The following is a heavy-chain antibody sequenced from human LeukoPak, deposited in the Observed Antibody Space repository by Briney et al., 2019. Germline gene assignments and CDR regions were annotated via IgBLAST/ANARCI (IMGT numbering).Heavy chain of an antibody. J-gene: IGHJ6*02. D-gene: IGHD3-16*01. Sequence: PGGSLRLSCAASGFTFSDYYMSWIRQAPGKGLEWVSYISSSSSYIYYADSVKGRFTISRDNAKNSLYLQMNSLRAEDTAVYYCARDGGSGGPGENYYYYYGMDVWGQGTTVTVSS. CDR2: ISSSSSYI. CDR3: ARDGGSGGPGENYYYYYGMDV. CDR1: GFTFSDYY. V-gene: IGHV3-11*06.